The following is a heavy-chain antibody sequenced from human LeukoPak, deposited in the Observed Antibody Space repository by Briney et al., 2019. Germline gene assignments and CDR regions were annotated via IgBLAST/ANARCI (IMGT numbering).Heavy chain of an antibody. Sequence: SETLSLTCTVSGGSLSSGDYYWRWIRQPPGRGLEWIGYIYYSGSTYYNPSLKSRVTISVDTSKNQFSLKLSSVTAADTAVYYCARGDYGDNFDYWGQGTLVTASS. CDR3: ARGDYGDNFDY. V-gene: IGHV4-30-4*01. CDR1: GGSLSSGDYY. CDR2: IYYSGST. D-gene: IGHD4-17*01. J-gene: IGHJ4*02.